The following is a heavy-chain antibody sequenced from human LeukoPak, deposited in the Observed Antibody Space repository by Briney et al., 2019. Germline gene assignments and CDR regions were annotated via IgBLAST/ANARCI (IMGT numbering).Heavy chain of an antibody. D-gene: IGHD3-10*01. V-gene: IGHV3-48*01. J-gene: IGHJ5*02. CDR3: ARDMWFGEPPSRP. CDR2: ISSSSSTI. CDR1: GFTFSSYE. Sequence: SGGSLRLSCAASGFTFSSYEMNWVRQAPGKGLEWVSYISSSSSTIYYADSVKGRFTISRDNAKNSLYLQMNSLRAEDTAVYYCARDMWFGEPPSRPWGQGTLVTVSS.